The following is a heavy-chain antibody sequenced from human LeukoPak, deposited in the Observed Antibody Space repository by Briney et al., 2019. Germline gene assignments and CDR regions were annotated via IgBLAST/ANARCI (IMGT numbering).Heavy chain of an antibody. D-gene: IGHD6-13*01. CDR1: GFTFSSYS. V-gene: IGHV3-21*01. CDR2: ISSSSSYI. Sequence: GSLRLSCAASGFTFSSYSINWVRQAPGNGLEWVSSISSSSSYIYYADSVKGRFTISRDNAKNSLYLEMNSLRAEDTAVYYCARDGSSWYWYFDLWGRGTLVTVSS. J-gene: IGHJ2*01. CDR3: ARDGSSWYWYFDL.